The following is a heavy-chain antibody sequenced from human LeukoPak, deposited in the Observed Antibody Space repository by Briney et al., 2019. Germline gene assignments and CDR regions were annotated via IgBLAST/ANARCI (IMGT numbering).Heavy chain of an antibody. Sequence: GASVKVSFKASGYTFTGYYMHWVRQAPGQGLEWMGWINPNSGGTNYAQKFQGRVTMTRDTSISTAYMERSRLRSDDTAVYYCARVILGISPLQPVDYWGQGTLVTVSS. J-gene: IGHJ4*02. D-gene: IGHD2-21*01. CDR1: GYTFTGYY. CDR3: ARVILGISPLQPVDY. CDR2: INPNSGGT. V-gene: IGHV1-2*02.